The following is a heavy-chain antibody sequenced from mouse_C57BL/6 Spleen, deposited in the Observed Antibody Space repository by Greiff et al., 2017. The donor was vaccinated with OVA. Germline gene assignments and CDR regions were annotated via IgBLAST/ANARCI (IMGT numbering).Heavy chain of an antibody. CDR1: GFSLSTSGMG. CDR2: IYWDDDK. J-gene: IGHJ1*03. V-gene: IGHV8-12*01. Sequence: QVTLKVCGPGILQSSQTLSLTCSFSGFSLSTSGMGVSWIRQPSGKGLEWLAHIYWDDDKRYNPYLKSRLTISKDTSRNQVFLKITSVDTADTATYYCARIYWYFDVWGTGTTVTVSS. CDR3: ARIYWYFDV.